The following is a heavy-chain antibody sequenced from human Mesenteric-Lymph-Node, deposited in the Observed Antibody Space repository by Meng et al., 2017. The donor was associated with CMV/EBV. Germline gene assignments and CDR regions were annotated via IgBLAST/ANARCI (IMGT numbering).Heavy chain of an antibody. V-gene: IGHV2-5*02. CDR1: GFSLNTNGVG. CDR2: IYWDDDE. D-gene: IGHD2-21*02. CDR3: AHRPTATGPFDY. J-gene: IGHJ4*02. Sequence: CTFSGFSLNTNGVGVGWIRQPPGKALEWLALIYWDDDEHYSPSLKSRITITKDTSKNQVVLTMTSMDPVDTAIYYCAHRPTATGPFDYWGQGTLVTVSS.